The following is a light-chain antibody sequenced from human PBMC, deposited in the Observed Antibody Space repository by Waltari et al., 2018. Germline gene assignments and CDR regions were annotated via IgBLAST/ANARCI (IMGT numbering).Light chain of an antibody. Sequence: EIVLTQSPDTLSLSPGERATLSCRASQSIGRYLVWYQQKPGQPPRLLIYGASTRASGIPDRFSGSGSGTDFSLTISRLEPEDFAVYHCQKHDRLPATFGQGTKVEIK. CDR3: QKHDRLPAT. CDR1: QSIGRY. CDR2: GAS. J-gene: IGKJ1*01. V-gene: IGKV3-20*01.